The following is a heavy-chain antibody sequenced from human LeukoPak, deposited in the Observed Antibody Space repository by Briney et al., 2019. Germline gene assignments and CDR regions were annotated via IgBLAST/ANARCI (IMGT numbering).Heavy chain of an antibody. CDR2: IKQDGSEK. Sequence: PGGSLRLSCAASGFTFNTYSMNWVRQAPGKGLEWVANIKQDGSEKYYVDSVKGRFTISRDNAKNSLYLQMNSLRAEDTAVYYCARDREGQQQLPSSYYFDYWGQGTLVTVSS. V-gene: IGHV3-7*01. CDR3: ARDREGQQQLPSSYYFDY. J-gene: IGHJ4*02. D-gene: IGHD6-13*01. CDR1: GFTFNTYS.